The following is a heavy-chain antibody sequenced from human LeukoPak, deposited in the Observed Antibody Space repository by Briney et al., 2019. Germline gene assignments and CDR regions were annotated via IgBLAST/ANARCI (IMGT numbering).Heavy chain of an antibody. CDR3: ARGYCSSTSCLDGDWFDP. V-gene: IGHV1-69*05. D-gene: IGHD2-2*01. CDR2: IIPIFGTA. Sequence: SVKVSCKASGGTFSSYAISWVRQAPGQGLEWMGGIIPIFGTANYAQKFQGRVTITTDESTSTAYMELSSLRSEDTAVYYCARGYCSSTSCLDGDWFDPWGQGTLVTVSS. J-gene: IGHJ5*02. CDR1: GGTFSSYA.